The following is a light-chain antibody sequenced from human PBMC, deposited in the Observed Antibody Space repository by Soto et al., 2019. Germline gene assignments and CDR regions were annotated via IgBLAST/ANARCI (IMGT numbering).Light chain of an antibody. CDR3: QQHGSSPPIT. Sequence: ERVLTQSPATLSLSPGERATLSCGASQSVSSSCLAWYQQKPGLAPRLLIYDASIRATGIPDRFSGSGSGTDFTLTISRLEPEDFAVYYCQQHGSSPPITFGQGTRLEIK. CDR2: DAS. V-gene: IGKV3D-20*01. CDR1: QSVSSSC. J-gene: IGKJ5*01.